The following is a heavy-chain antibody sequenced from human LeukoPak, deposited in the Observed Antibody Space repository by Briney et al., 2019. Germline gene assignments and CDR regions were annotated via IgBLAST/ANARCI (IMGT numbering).Heavy chain of an antibody. Sequence: GGSLRLSCAASGFTLSRYWMSWVRQAPGKGLEWVANIKHDGSEKYYVDSVKGRFTISRDNAKNSLYLQMNSLRVEDTAIYYCVKDIQLSTWGLGTMVTVSS. D-gene: IGHD5-24*01. V-gene: IGHV3-7*04. CDR2: IKHDGSEK. CDR1: GFTLSRYW. CDR3: VKDIQLST. J-gene: IGHJ3*01.